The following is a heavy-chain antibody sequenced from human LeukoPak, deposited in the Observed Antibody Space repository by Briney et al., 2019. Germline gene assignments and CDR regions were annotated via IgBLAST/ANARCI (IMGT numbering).Heavy chain of an antibody. D-gene: IGHD3-22*01. CDR3: AQEHFDTSGYYSRFDN. CDR2: SAGSGGST. CDR1: GSTFPRHA. V-gene: IGHV3-23*01. J-gene: IGHJ4*02. Sequence: GGSLRLSCAASGSTFPRHAMSWVRQAPGKGLEWVASSAGSGGSTHYADSVKGRFTISRDNSQITVFLHMNSLRADDTAVYYCAQEHFDTSGYYSRFDNWGQGILVTVSS.